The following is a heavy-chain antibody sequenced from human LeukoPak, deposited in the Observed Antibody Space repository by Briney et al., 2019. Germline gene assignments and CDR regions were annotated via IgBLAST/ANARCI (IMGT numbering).Heavy chain of an antibody. Sequence: PSETLSLTCTVSGGSISSYYWTWVRQPAGQGLEWIGRIYISGSANYNPSLQSRVTMSLDTSKNQFSLKLYSVTAADTAVYYCARLHYDFWSGNYYHNWIDPWGQGTLVTVSS. CDR2: IYISGSA. V-gene: IGHV4-4*07. D-gene: IGHD3-3*01. J-gene: IGHJ5*02. CDR3: ARLHYDFWSGNYYHNWIDP. CDR1: GGSISSYY.